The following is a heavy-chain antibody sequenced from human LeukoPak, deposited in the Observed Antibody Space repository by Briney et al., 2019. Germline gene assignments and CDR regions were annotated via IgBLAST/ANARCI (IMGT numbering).Heavy chain of an antibody. D-gene: IGHD3-10*01. CDR3: GRGMRDYYGLDY. J-gene: IGHJ4*02. V-gene: IGHV3-74*01. CDR1: GFIFSGFW. CDR2: INSDGRKT. Sequence: GGSLRLSCAASGFIFSGFWMHWVRQVPGKGLVWVSHINSDGRKTDYADSVRGRFTISRDDAKNTLYLQMNRRTVEDTAVYYCGRGMRDYYGLDYWGQGILVTVSS.